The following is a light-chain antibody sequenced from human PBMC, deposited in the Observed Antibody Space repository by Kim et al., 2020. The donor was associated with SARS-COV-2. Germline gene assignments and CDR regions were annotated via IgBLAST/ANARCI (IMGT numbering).Light chain of an antibody. CDR2: GAS. Sequence: SPGEIAPISCRARPRVSSSYLAWYQQKPGQAPRLLIYGASSRATGIPDRFSGSGSGTDFTLTISRLEPEDFAVYYCQQYGSSPATFGPGTKVDIK. CDR3: QQYGSSPAT. J-gene: IGKJ3*01. CDR1: PRVSSSY. V-gene: IGKV3-20*01.